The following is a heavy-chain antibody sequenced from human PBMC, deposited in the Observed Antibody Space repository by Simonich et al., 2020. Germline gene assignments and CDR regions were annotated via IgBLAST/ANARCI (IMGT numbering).Heavy chain of an antibody. D-gene: IGHD1-26*01. CDR2: HKPNKGGT. V-gene: IGHV1-2*02. CDR3: ARGLLSGSYYAFDI. J-gene: IGHJ3*02. Sequence: QVQLLQSGAEVKKPGASVKVSCKASGYTFTGYYMHWVRQAPGKGLEGMGRHKPNKGGTNYEQKFQGRVTMNRDTSISKAYMELSRLRSDDTAVYYCARGLLSGSYYAFDIWGQGTMVTVSS. CDR1: GYTFTGYY.